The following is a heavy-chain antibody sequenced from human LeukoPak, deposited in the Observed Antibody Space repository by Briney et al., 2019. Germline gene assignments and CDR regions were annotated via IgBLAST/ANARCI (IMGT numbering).Heavy chain of an antibody. V-gene: IGHV3-53*01. Sequence: TGGSLGLSCAASGFTVSSTYMSWVRQAPGKGLEWVSVIYKDGKIYYIDSVKGRFTISRDTSKNTLYLQMNSLRVEDTAVYYCASRHCSGGDCYFAGADPFDHWGQGTLVTVSS. CDR3: ASRHCSGGDCYFAGADPFDH. CDR1: GFTVSSTY. J-gene: IGHJ4*02. D-gene: IGHD2-21*01. CDR2: IYKDGKI.